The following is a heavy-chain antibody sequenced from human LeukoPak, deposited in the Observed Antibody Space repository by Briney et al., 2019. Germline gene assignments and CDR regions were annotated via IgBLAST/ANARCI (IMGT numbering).Heavy chain of an antibody. CDR2: ISGTSSYI. J-gene: IGHJ6*02. CDR3: ARNSGPGETFSYYYGMDV. CDR1: EFTFSTYT. D-gene: IGHD3-10*01. V-gene: IGHV3-21*06. Sequence: GGSLRLSCAASEFTFSTYTMNWVRQAPGKGLECISSISGTSSYIFYADSVRGRFTISRDNAKNSLYLQMNSLRAEDTAVYYCARNSGPGETFSYYYGMDVWGQGTTVTVSS.